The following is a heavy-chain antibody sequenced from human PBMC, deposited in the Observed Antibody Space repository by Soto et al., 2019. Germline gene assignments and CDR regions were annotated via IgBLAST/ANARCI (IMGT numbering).Heavy chain of an antibody. D-gene: IGHD3-3*01. V-gene: IGHV4-30-4*01. CDR3: ARTYYDFWSGPAPLDY. J-gene: IGHJ4*02. Sequence: PSETLSLTCTVSGGSISSGDYYWSWIRQPPGKGLEWIGYIYYSGSTYYNPSLKSRVTISVDTSKNQFSLKLSSVTAADTAVYYCARTYYDFWSGPAPLDYWGQGTLVTVS. CDR1: GGSISSGDYY. CDR2: IYYSGST.